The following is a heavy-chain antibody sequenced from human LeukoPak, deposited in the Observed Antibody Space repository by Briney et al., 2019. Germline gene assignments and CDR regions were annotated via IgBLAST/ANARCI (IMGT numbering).Heavy chain of an antibody. V-gene: IGHV4-59*01. D-gene: IGHD3-22*01. J-gene: IGHJ4*02. CDR1: GDSISSYY. CDR3: ARVAMGYYYDSSGYPEAILEYYFDY. CDR2: IYYSGSN. Sequence: SETLSLTCTVSGDSISSYYWSWIRQPPGKGLEWSGYIYYSGSNNYNPSLKSRVTISVDTSKNQFSLKLSSVTAADTAVYYCARVAMGYYYDSSGYPEAILEYYFDYWGQGTLVTVSS.